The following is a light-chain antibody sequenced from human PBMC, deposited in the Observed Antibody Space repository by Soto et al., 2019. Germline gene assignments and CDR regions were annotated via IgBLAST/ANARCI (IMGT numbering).Light chain of an antibody. J-gene: IGKJ2*01. V-gene: IGKV1-39*01. CDR2: AAS. Sequence: DLQMTQSPSSLSASVGDRVTITCRASQSISSYLNWYQQKPGKAPKLLIYAASSLQSGVPSRCSGSGSGTDFTLTISSLQPEAFATYYCQQSYSTPYTFGQGTKLEIK. CDR1: QSISSY. CDR3: QQSYSTPYT.